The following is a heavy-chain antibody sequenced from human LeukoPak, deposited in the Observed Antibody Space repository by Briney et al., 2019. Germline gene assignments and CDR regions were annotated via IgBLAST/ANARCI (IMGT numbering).Heavy chain of an antibody. CDR1: GFTFSSYG. CDR3: AETRGYSYGHGFDY. V-gene: IGHV3-30*18. CDR2: ISYDGSNK. J-gene: IGHJ4*02. D-gene: IGHD5-18*01. Sequence: GRSLRLSCAASGFTFSSYGMHWVRQAPGKGLEWVAVISYDGSNKYYADSVKGRFTISRDNSKNTLYLQKNSLRAEDTAVYYCAETRGYSYGHGFDYWGQGTLVTVSS.